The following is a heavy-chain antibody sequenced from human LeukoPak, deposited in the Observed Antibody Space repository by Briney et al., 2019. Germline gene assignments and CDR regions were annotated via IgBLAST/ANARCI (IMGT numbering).Heavy chain of an antibody. J-gene: IGHJ3*02. CDR3: ARDQSGNDAFDI. V-gene: IGHV3-53*01. CDR2: IYSGGST. D-gene: IGHD1-26*01. CDR1: GFTFSSYW. Sequence: GGSLRLSCAASGFTFSSYWMSWVRQAPGKGLEWVSVIYSGGSTYYADSVKGRFTISRDNSKNTLYLQMNSLRAEDTAVYYCARDQSGNDAFDIWGQGTMVTVSS.